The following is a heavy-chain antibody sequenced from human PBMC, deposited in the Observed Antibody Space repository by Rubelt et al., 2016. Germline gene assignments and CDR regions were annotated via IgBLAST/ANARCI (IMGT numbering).Heavy chain of an antibody. D-gene: IGHD3-10*01. Sequence: KGLEWVSAISGSGGSTYYADSVKGRFTISRDNSKNTLYLQMNSLRAEDTAVYYCARDMGYGSGGFDPWGQGTLVTVSS. CDR3: ARDMGYGSGGFDP. J-gene: IGHJ5*02. V-gene: IGHV3-23*01. CDR2: ISGSGGST.